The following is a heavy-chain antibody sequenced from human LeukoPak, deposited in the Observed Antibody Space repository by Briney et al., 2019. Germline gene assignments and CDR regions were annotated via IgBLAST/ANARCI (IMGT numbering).Heavy chain of an antibody. J-gene: IGHJ4*02. CDR3: TRRSIASTRTDDY. CDR1: GFNFSGSA. V-gene: IGHV3-73*01. CDR2: IRSKTHSYAT. D-gene: IGHD6-13*01. Sequence: GGSLRLSCAASGFNFSGSAIHWVRQASGKGLEWVGRIRSKTHSYATTYATSLKGRFTISRDDSKNTTYLQMSSLKTDDTAVYYCTRRSIASTRTDDYWGQGTLVTVSS.